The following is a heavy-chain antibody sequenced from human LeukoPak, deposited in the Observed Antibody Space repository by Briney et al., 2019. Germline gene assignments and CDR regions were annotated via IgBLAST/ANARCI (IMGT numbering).Heavy chain of an antibody. V-gene: IGHV1-8*01. J-gene: IGHJ5*02. CDR3: ARGDYDILTGYYSP. D-gene: IGHD3-9*01. CDR1: GYTFTSYD. Sequence: ASVKVSCKASGYTFTSYDINWVRQATGQGLEWMGWMNPNSGNTGYAQKFQGRVTMTRNTSISTAYMELSSLRSEDTAAYYCARGDYDILTGYYSPWGQGTLVTVSS. CDR2: MNPNSGNT.